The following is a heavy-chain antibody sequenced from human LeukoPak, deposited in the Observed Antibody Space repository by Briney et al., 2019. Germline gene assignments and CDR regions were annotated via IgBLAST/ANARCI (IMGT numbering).Heavy chain of an antibody. J-gene: IGHJ4*02. CDR3: ARAGAIHRGSLDY. CDR1: GFTFSSYS. V-gene: IGHV3-7*01. Sequence: GGSLRLSCAASGFTFSSYSMNWVRQAPGKGLEWVANIKQEGSEKYYVDSVKGRFTISRDNAKNSPYLQMNSLRVEDTAVYYCARAGAIHRGSLDYWGQGALVTVSS. D-gene: IGHD3-16*01. CDR2: IKQEGSEK.